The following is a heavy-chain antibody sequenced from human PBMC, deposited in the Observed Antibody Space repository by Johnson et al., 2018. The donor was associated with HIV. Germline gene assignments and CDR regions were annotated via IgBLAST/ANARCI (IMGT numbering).Heavy chain of an antibody. J-gene: IGHJ3*02. CDR2: ISYDGSNK. CDR3: ARVTGDSSSWYVGAFHI. D-gene: IGHD6-13*01. CDR1: GFTFSSYA. V-gene: IGHV3-30*14. Sequence: QVQLVESGGGLVKPGGSLRLSCAASGFTFSSYAMHWVRHAPGKGLEWVAVISYDGSNKYYADSVKGRFTISRDKSKNTLYLQMNSLRAEDTAVYYCARVTGDSSSWYVGAFHIWGQGTMVNVSS.